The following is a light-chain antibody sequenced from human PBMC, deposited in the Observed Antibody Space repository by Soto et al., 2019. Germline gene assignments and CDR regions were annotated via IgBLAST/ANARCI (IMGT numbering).Light chain of an antibody. V-gene: IGKV3-11*01. CDR2: GAS. CDR1: QNIGSL. J-gene: IGKJ5*01. CDR3: HERYDWPIT. Sequence: IVLTQSPATLSLSPGDRATISCRASQNIGSLLAWYQQKPGQAPRLLIHGASNRATGIPARFSGSGYGTDFTLIITSLVPEDFAFYYCHERYDWPITFGQGTRLDIK.